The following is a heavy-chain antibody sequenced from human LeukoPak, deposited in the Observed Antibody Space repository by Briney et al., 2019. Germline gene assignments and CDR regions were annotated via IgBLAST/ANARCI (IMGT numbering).Heavy chain of an antibody. CDR2: IYYSGTT. V-gene: IGHV4-39*01. CDR1: GGSISSSSYY. D-gene: IGHD3-22*01. Sequence: SETLSLTCTVSGGSISSSSYYWGWIRQPPGKGLEWIGSIYYSGTTYYNPSLKSRVTISVDTSRNQFSLKLSSVTATDTAVYYCARMIGDDAFDIWGQGTMVTVSS. J-gene: IGHJ3*02. CDR3: ARMIGDDAFDI.